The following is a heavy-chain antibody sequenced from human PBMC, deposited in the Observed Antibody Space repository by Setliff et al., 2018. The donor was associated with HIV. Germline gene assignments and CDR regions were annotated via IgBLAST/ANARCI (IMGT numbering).Heavy chain of an antibody. V-gene: IGHV4-38-2*01. CDR2: ISHSGST. CDR1: GYSISSGYY. J-gene: IGHJ4*02. CDR3: ASTGGYSYGFFDS. Sequence: PSETLSLTCAVSGYSISSGYYWGWIRQPPGKGLEWIGSISHSGSTYYNPSLKSRVTISVDTSKNQFPLKLSSVTAADTAVYYCASTGGYSYGFFDSWGQGALVTVSS. D-gene: IGHD5-18*01.